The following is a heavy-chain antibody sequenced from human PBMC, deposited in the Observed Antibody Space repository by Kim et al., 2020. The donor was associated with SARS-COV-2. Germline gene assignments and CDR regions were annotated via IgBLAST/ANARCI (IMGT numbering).Heavy chain of an antibody. CDR1: GGSFSNSGYS. J-gene: IGHJ6*02. CDR2: VFYREGT. V-gene: IGHV4-39*01. D-gene: IGHD4-17*01. CDR3: VIVGHYLSYDMHL. Sequence: SETLSLTCTVSGGSFSNSGYSWGWIRQSPEKGLEPIGTVFYREGTYNNPSLKSRVTLSLDTSKNQISLSLNSVTAADTAVYYCVIVGHYLSYDMHLWGQG.